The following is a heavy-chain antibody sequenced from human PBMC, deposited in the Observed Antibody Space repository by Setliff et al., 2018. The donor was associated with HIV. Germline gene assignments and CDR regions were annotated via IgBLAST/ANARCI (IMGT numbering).Heavy chain of an antibody. J-gene: IGHJ4*02. CDR3: ARVYYEGVESSFDC. D-gene: IGHD3-3*01. CDR2: IKEDGSER. Sequence: AVGSLRLSCAASGFSFSSHWMSWVRQAPGKGLEWVANIKEDGSERYYVESVKGRFIISRDNARNSLHLQMNSLRVEDTAVYYCARVYYEGVESSFDCWGQGTLVTVSS. V-gene: IGHV3-7*04. CDR1: GFSFSSHW.